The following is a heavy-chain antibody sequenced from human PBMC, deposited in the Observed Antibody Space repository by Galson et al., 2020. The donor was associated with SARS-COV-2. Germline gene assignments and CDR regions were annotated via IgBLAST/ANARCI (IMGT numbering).Heavy chain of an antibody. CDR3: ARPYYDFWSGYLYYFDY. Sequence: ASVKVSCKASGYTFTSYDINWVRQATGQGLEWMGWMNPNSGNTGHAQKFQGRVTMTRNTSISTAYMELSSLRSEDTDVYYCARPYYDFWSGYLYYFDYWGQGTLVTVSS. D-gene: IGHD3-3*01. J-gene: IGHJ4*02. CDR2: MNPNSGNT. CDR1: GYTFTSYD. V-gene: IGHV1-8*01.